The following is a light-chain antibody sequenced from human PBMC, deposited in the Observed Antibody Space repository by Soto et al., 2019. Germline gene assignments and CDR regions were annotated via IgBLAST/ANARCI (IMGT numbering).Light chain of an antibody. CDR1: ASNLGGNP. CDR2: TNH. J-gene: IGLJ2*01. Sequence: QAVLTQPPPVSGTPGQKVSISCSGSASNLGGNPVNWYQHLPGAAPKLLIYTNHQRPSGVPDRFSGSKSGTSASLAISGLRSEDEADFYCAAWDDSLNAVVFGGGTQLTVL. V-gene: IGLV1-44*01. CDR3: AAWDDSLNAVV.